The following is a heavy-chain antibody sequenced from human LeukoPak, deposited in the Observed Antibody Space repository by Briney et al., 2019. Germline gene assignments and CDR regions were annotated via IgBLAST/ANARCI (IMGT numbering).Heavy chain of an antibody. Sequence: GRSLRLSCAASVFSFSTYAMHWGRHAPGKGLEWVALIWHDASHTFYTDSVKGRFTISRENSKNTVYLQTNSPGGEDTAVYYCAREIFGSGSYPDYWGQGTLVTVSS. V-gene: IGHV3-33*01. D-gene: IGHD3-10*01. CDR2: IWHDASHT. CDR3: AREIFGSGSYPDY. J-gene: IGHJ4*02. CDR1: VFSFSTYA.